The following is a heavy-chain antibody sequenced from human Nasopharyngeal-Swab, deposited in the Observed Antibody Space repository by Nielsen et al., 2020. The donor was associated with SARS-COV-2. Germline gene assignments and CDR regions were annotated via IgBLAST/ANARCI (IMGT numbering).Heavy chain of an antibody. Sequence: GESLKISCAASGFPLSHYYMTWVRQPPGKGLEWVSNIKQDGSEQFYVDSVKGRFTISRDNAKNSVFLQMNSLRSEDTAVYYCARESVVTGMDDAPDIWGRGTMVTVSS. CDR2: IKQDGSEQ. CDR3: ARESVVTGMDDAPDI. D-gene: IGHD2-21*02. V-gene: IGHV3-7*04. J-gene: IGHJ3*02. CDR1: GFPLSHYY.